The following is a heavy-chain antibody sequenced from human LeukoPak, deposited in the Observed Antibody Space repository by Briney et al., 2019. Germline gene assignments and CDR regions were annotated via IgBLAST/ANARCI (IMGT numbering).Heavy chain of an antibody. D-gene: IGHD2-15*01. Sequence: GGSLRLSCAASGFIFSNYAMHWVRQAPGKGLEWVAVMSYDGSNKYYADSVKGRFTISRDNSKNTLYLQINSLRADDTAVYYRARSIVEVVAASPVDYWGQGTLVTVSS. CDR3: ARSIVEVVAASPVDY. J-gene: IGHJ4*02. CDR2: MSYDGSNK. V-gene: IGHV3-30-3*01. CDR1: GFIFSNYA.